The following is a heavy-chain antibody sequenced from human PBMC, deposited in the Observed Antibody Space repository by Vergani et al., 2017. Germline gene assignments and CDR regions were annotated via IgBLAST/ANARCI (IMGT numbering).Heavy chain of an antibody. CDR2: INPNSGGT. CDR1: GYTFTGYY. D-gene: IGHD3-9*01. Sequence: QVQLVQSGAEVKKPGASVKVSCKASGYTFTGYYMHWVRQAPGQGLEWMGWINPNSGGTNYAQKFQGRVTMTEDTSTDTAYMELSSLRSEDTAVYYCATRNYYDILTGYYRVGAFDIWGQGTMVTVSS. V-gene: IGHV1-2*02. CDR3: ATRNYYDILTGYYRVGAFDI. J-gene: IGHJ3*02.